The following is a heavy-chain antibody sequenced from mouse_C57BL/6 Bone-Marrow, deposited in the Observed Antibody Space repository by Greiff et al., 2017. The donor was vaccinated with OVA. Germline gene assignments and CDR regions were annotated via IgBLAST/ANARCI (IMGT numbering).Heavy chain of an antibody. D-gene: IGHD3-2*02. CDR3: APQTAQATF. CDR1: GYAFSSSW. V-gene: IGHV1-82*01. Sequence: VKLMESGPELVKPGASVKISCKASGYAFSSSWMNWVKQRPGKGLECIGRIYPGDGDTNYTGKFKGKATLTADKSSSTAYMQLSSLTSEDSAVYFCAPQTAQATFWGQGTTLTVSS. CDR2: IYPGDGDT. J-gene: IGHJ2*01.